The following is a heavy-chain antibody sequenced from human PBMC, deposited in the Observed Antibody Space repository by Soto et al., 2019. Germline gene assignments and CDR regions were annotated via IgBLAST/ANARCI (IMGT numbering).Heavy chain of an antibody. Sequence: QVQLVQSGAEVKKPGSSVKVSCKASGGTFSSYAISWVRQAPEQGLEWMGGIIPIFGTANYAQKFQGRVTITADESTSPAYMELSSLRSEDTAVYYGASDQGDIVVVQAATINYYYGMDVWGQGTTVT. CDR2: IIPIFGTA. V-gene: IGHV1-69*01. D-gene: IGHD2-2*01. J-gene: IGHJ6*02. CDR1: GGTFSSYA. CDR3: ASDQGDIVVVQAATINYYYGMDV.